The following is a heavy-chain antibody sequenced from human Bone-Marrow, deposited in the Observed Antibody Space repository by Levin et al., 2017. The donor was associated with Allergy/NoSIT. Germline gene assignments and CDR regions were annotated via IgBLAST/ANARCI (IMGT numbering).Heavy chain of an antibody. Sequence: RSQTLSLTCTVSGSSIRSRSYYWGWIRQPPGKGLEWIGSIYYSGGSYYNPSLKSRVSVSLDTSKNQFSLKLNSVSAADTAVYYCARGDYNFWSGFRHLDSWGRGTLVTVSS. J-gene: IGHJ4*02. CDR3: ARGDYNFWSGFRHLDS. V-gene: IGHV4-39*07. CDR2: IYYSGGS. D-gene: IGHD3-3*01. CDR1: GSSIRSRSYY.